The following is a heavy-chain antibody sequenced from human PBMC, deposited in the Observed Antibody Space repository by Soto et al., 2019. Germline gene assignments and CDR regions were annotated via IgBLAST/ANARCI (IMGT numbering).Heavy chain of an antibody. Sequence: QLQLQESGSGLVKPSQTLSLTCAVSGGSISSGGYSWSWIRQPPGKGLEWIGYIYHSGSTYYNPSLKSRVTISVDRSKNKYSLKLSSVTAADTAMYYCTRATVTRVDYWGQGTLVTVSS. CDR1: GGSISSGGYS. CDR3: TRATVTRVDY. CDR2: IYHSGST. V-gene: IGHV4-30-2*01. J-gene: IGHJ4*02. D-gene: IGHD4-17*01.